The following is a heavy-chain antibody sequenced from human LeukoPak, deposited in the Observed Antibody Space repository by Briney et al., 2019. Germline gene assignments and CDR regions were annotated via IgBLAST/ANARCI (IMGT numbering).Heavy chain of an antibody. J-gene: IGHJ4*02. CDR2: ISRSGSTK. CDR1: GFTFSDYN. D-gene: IGHD6-19*01. Sequence: PGGSLRLSCAASGFTFSDYNMRWIRQAPGKGLEWVSSISRSGSTKYYADSVKGQFTISRDNAKNSLFLQMNSLRAEDTAVYYCARDFRSIAVAGTWDYWGQGTLVTVSS. V-gene: IGHV3-11*04. CDR3: ARDFRSIAVAGTWDY.